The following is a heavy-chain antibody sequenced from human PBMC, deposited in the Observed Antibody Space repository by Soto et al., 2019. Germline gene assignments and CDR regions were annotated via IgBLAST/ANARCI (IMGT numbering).Heavy chain of an antibody. D-gene: IGHD5-12*01. CDR3: AKERSSGYYFFDI. Sequence: AGGSLRLSCAASGFTFGDYYMSWIRQAPGKGLEWVSYISSSGSSTYYVDSVRGRFTISRDESKNSLYLQMNSLGAEDTAIYYCAKERSSGYYFFDIWGQGTLVTVSS. CDR2: ISSSGSST. J-gene: IGHJ4*02. V-gene: IGHV3-11*01. CDR1: GFTFGDYY.